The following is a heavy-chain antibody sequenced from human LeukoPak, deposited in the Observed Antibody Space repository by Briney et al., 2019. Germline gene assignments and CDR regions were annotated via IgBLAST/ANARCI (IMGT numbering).Heavy chain of an antibody. CDR3: ANDDAFDI. V-gene: IGHV3-30*18. Sequence: GGSLRLSCAASGFTFSSYGMHWVRQAPGKGLEWVAVISYDGSNKYYADSVKGRFTISRDNSKNTLYLQVNSLRAEDTAVYYCANDDAFDIWGQGTMVTVSS. CDR2: ISYDGSNK. J-gene: IGHJ3*02. CDR1: GFTFSSYG.